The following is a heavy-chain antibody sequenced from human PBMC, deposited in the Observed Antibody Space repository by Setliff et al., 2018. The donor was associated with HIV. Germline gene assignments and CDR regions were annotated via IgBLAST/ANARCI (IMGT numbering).Heavy chain of an antibody. V-gene: IGHV3-11*03. CDR1: GFAFEKYY. J-gene: IGHJ4*02. D-gene: IGHD1-26*01. CDR2: ISSTGSYI. CDR3: ASGIDPYTSTWVDS. Sequence: GGSLRLSCLASGFAFEKYYMSWIRQTPEKTLEWISFISSTGSYITYADSVKGRFTVSRDNAKNSLFLQMDGLRAEDTAIYYCASGIDPYTSTWVDSWGQGTLVTVS.